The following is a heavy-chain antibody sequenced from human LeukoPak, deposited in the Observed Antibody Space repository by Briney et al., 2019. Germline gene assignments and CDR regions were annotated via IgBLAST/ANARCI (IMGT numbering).Heavy chain of an antibody. CDR1: GGSFSGYY. CDR3: ARGRIAVAGIVDY. CDR2: INHSGST. Sequence: ASETLSLTCAVYGGSFSGYYWSWIRQPPGKGLEWIGEINHSGSTNYNPSLKSRVTISVDTSKNQFSLKLSSVTAADTAVYYCARGRIAVAGIVDYWDQGTLVTVSS. V-gene: IGHV4-34*01. J-gene: IGHJ4*02. D-gene: IGHD6-19*01.